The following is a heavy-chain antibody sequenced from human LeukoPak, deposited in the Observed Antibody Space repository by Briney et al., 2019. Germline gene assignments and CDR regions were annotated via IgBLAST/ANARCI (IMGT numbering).Heavy chain of an antibody. CDR3: AATVVTEEGFDY. V-gene: IGHV3-7*03. Sequence: GGSLRLSCAASGFTFNNYWMTWVRQAPGKGLEWVATIKQDGREKYYVDSVKGRFTISRDNAKNSLYLQMNSLRAEDTAVYYCAATVVTEEGFDYWGQGTLVTVSS. D-gene: IGHD4-23*01. CDR2: IKQDGREK. CDR1: GFTFNNYW. J-gene: IGHJ4*02.